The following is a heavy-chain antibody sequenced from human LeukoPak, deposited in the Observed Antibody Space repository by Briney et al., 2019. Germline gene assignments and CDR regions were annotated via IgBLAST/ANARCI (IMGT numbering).Heavy chain of an antibody. CDR3: AREVAVAGEGNWFDP. D-gene: IGHD6-19*01. CDR1: GYTFTSYG. J-gene: IGHJ5*02. V-gene: IGHV1-18*01. CDR2: ISAYNGNT. Sequence: GASVKVSCKASGYTFTSYGISWVRQAPGQGLEWMGWISAYNGNTNYAQKLQGRVTMTTDTSTSTAYMELSSLRSEDTAVYYCAREVAVAGEGNWFDPWGQGTLVTVSS.